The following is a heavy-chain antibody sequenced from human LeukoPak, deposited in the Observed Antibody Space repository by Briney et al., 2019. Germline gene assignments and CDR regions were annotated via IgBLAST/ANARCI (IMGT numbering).Heavy chain of an antibody. V-gene: IGHV3-21*01. CDR1: GFTFSSYS. Sequence: PGGSLRLSCAASGFTFSSYSMNWVRQAPGKGLEWVSSISSSSSYIYYADSVKGRFTISRDNAKNSLYLQMNSLRAEDTAVYYCARDRDTAMVTDYYYYMDVWGKGTTVTVSS. CDR2: ISSSSSYI. D-gene: IGHD5-18*01. CDR3: ARDRDTAMVTDYYYYMDV. J-gene: IGHJ6*03.